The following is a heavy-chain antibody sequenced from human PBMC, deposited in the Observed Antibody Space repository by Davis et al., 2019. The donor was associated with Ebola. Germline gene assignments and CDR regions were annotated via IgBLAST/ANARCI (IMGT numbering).Heavy chain of an antibody. V-gene: IGHV5-51*01. Sequence: GESLKISCKDSGNSFTSHWIGWVRQMPGKGLERMGIIYTGDSDTRYSPSFRGQVTISADKSTKTAFLQLSSLRSSDTAMYYCASLRRTITGMDDAFDIWGQGTMVTVSS. CDR3: ASLRRTITGMDDAFDI. CDR1: GNSFTSHW. CDR2: IYTGDSDT. D-gene: IGHD2-8*02. J-gene: IGHJ3*02.